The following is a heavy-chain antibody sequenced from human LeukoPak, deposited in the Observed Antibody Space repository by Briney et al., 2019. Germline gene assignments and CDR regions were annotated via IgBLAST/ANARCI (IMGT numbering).Heavy chain of an antibody. CDR1: AFNFTAYW. J-gene: IGHJ5*02. CDR3: AVSNGGYGP. D-gene: IGHD5-12*01. Sequence: QSGGSLRLSCASSAFNFTAYWMHWVRQDPRKGLLWVARINSDGSTTNYADSVKGRFTISRDNAKNTLFLQMSSLRAEDTAVYFCAVSNGGYGPWGQGALVSVSS. V-gene: IGHV3-74*01. CDR2: INSDGSTT.